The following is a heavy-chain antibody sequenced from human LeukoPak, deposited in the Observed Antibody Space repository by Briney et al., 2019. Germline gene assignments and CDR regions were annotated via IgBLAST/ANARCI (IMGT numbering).Heavy chain of an antibody. V-gene: IGHV3-48*02. J-gene: IGHJ4*02. CDR3: ARVSGIVATIAFDY. CDR2: ISSSSSTI. D-gene: IGHD5-12*01. Sequence: PGGSLRLSCAASGFTFSTYTMNWVRQAPGKGLEWVSYISSSSSTIYYADSVKGRFTISRDNAKNSLYLQMNSLRDEDTAVYYCARVSGIVATIAFDYWGQGTLVTVSS. CDR1: GFTFSTYT.